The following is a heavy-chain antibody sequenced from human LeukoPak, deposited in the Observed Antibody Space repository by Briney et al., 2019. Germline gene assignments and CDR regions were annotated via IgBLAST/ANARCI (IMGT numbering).Heavy chain of an antibody. V-gene: IGHV3-53*01. CDR2: IYSGGST. J-gene: IGHJ4*02. D-gene: IGHD2-15*01. CDR3: ARGYCRGGNCYTSPFDS. CDR1: GDSISSSTYC. Sequence: PSETLSLTCTVSGDSISSSTYCWGWIRQSPGKGLEWVSVIYSGGSTYYADSMKGRFTISRDNSKNTLYLQMNSLRAEDTAVYYCARGYCRGGNCYTSPFDSWGQGTLVTVSS.